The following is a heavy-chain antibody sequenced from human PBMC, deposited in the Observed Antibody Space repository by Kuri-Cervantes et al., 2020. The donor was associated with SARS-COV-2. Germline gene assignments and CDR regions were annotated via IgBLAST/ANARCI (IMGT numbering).Heavy chain of an antibody. CDR2: ISSSSSYI. J-gene: IGHJ4*02. CDR3: AKDFGFDLPFDY. Sequence: GGSLRLSCAASGFTFSSYSMNWVRQAPGKGLEWVSSISSSSSYIYYADSVKGRFTISRDNAKNSLYLQMNSLRAEDTAVYYCAKDFGFDLPFDYWGQGTLVTVSS. D-gene: IGHD3-3*01. V-gene: IGHV3-21*04. CDR1: GFTFSSYS.